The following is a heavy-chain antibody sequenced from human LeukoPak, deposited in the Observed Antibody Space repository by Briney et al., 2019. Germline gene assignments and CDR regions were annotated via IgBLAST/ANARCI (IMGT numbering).Heavy chain of an antibody. V-gene: IGHV4-39*01. D-gene: IGHD2-2*01. CDR2: IYYSGST. CDR3: ARQGIVVVPSLWFDP. J-gene: IGHJ5*02. Sequence: PSETLSLTCTVSGGSISSSSYYWGWIRQPPGKGLEWIGSIYYSGSTYYNPSLKSRVTISVDTSKNQFSLKLSSVTAADTAVYYCARQGIVVVPSLWFDPWGQGTLLTVSS. CDR1: GGSISSSSYY.